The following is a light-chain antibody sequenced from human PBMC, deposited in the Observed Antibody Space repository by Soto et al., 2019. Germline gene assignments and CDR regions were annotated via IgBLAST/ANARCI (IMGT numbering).Light chain of an antibody. CDR2: GAS. Sequence: ENVLTQSAGTLSFSPGERATLSCRASQSVSSSYLAWYQQKPGQAPRLLIYGASSRATGIPDRFSGSGSGTDFTLTISRLEPEDFAVYYCQQYGSSPLTFGGGTKVDIK. J-gene: IGKJ4*01. V-gene: IGKV3-20*01. CDR3: QQYGSSPLT. CDR1: QSVSSSY.